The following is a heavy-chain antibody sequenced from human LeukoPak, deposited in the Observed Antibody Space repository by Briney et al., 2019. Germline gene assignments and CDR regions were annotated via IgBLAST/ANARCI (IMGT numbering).Heavy chain of an antibody. D-gene: IGHD3-22*01. Sequence: SETLSLTCTVSGGSISSYYWSWIRQPPGKGLEWIGYIYYSGSTSYNPSLKSRVTISVDKSKNQFSLKLSSVTAADTAVYYCARDRGDSSGYLDDAFDIWGQGTMVTVSS. V-gene: IGHV4-59*12. J-gene: IGHJ3*02. CDR1: GGSISSYY. CDR2: IYYSGST. CDR3: ARDRGDSSGYLDDAFDI.